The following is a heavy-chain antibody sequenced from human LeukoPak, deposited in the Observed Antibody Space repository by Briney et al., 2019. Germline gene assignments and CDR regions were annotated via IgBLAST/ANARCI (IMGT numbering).Heavy chain of an antibody. CDR1: GFTFSSYD. D-gene: IGHD3-9*01. Sequence: PGGSPRLSCAASGFTFSSYDMHWVRQATGKGLEWVSAIGTAGDTYYPGSVKGRFTISRENAKNSLYLQMNSLRAGDTAVYYCARGDILTGYVDYWGQGTLVTVSS. J-gene: IGHJ4*02. V-gene: IGHV3-13*01. CDR3: ARGDILTGYVDY. CDR2: IGTAGDT.